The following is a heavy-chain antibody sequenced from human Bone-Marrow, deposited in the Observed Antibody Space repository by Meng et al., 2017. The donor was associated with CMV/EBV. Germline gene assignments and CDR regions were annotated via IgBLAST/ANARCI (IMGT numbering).Heavy chain of an antibody. Sequence: GESLKISCAASGFTFSSYAMSWVRQAPGKGLEWVSVIYSGGSSTYYADSVKGRFTISRDNSKNTLYLQMNSLRAEDTAVYYCAQSGYYFVSDNWGQGTLVTVSS. V-gene: IGHV3-23*03. CDR2: IYSGGSST. D-gene: IGHD3-3*01. J-gene: IGHJ4*02. CDR3: AQSGYYFVSDN. CDR1: GFTFSSYA.